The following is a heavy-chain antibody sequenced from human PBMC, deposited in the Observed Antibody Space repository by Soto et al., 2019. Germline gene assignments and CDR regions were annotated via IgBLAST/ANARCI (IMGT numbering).Heavy chain of an antibody. Sequence: SVKVSCKASGGTSSSYAISWMRQAPGQGLEWMGGIIPIFDTTDYAQKFQGRVTFTADDSTRTVYMELNSLTSEDTAVYYCASGGTTVNRRFDYWGQGALVTVSS. D-gene: IGHD4-4*01. V-gene: IGHV1-69*13. CDR2: IIPIFDTT. CDR3: ASGGTTVNRRFDY. CDR1: GGTSSSYA. J-gene: IGHJ4*02.